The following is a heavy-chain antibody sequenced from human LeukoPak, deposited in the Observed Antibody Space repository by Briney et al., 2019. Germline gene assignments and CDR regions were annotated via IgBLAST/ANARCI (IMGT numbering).Heavy chain of an antibody. D-gene: IGHD3-10*01. CDR3: ASASLLWFGPAARSQYFQH. CDR2: INHSGST. Sequence: PSETLSLTCTVSGGSISSSDSYWAWVRQPPGKGLEWIGEINHSGSTNYNPSLKSRVTISVDTSKNQFSLKLSSVTAADTAVYYCASASLLWFGPAARSQYFQHWGQGTLVTVSS. V-gene: IGHV4-39*07. J-gene: IGHJ1*01. CDR1: GGSISSSDSY.